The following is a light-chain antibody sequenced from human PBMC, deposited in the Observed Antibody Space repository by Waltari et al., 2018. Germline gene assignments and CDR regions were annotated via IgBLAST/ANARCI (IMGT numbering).Light chain of an antibody. CDR1: SPTIGAGYG. CDR2: GNG. Sequence: QSVLTQPPSVSGAPGQRVTISCTGRSPTIGAGYGAHWYQQLPGTAPKPLIYGNGNRPSGVPDRFSGSKSGTSASLAITGLQAEDEADYYCQSYDSSLSGVVFGGGTKLTVL. V-gene: IGLV1-40*01. J-gene: IGLJ2*01. CDR3: QSYDSSLSGVV.